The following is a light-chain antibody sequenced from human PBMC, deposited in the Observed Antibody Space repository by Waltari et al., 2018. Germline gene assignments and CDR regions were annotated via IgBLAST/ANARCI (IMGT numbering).Light chain of an antibody. J-gene: IGKJ1*01. CDR2: KAS. Sequence: DIQMTQSPPSLSASVGDRVTITCRASETISSWLAWYQQRPGKAPNLLIYKASRLGSGVPSRFSGSGSGTEFTLTISSLQPEDFATYYCQQFNTYPWTFGQGTKVDI. CDR3: QQFNTYPWT. V-gene: IGKV1-5*03. CDR1: ETISSW.